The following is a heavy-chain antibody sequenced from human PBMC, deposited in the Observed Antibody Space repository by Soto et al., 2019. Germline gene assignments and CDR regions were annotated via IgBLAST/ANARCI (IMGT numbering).Heavy chain of an antibody. CDR2: INPNSGGT. J-gene: IGHJ6*02. V-gene: IGHV1-2*04. CDR3: ARGLGYCSSTSCDPLSSSYYYGMDV. D-gene: IGHD2-2*01. Sequence: QVQLVQSGAEVKKPGASVKVSCKASGYTFTGYYMHWVRQAPGQGLEWMGWINPNSGGTNYAQKFQCWVTMTRDTSISTAYMELSRLRSDDTAVYYCARGLGYCSSTSCDPLSSSYYYGMDVWGQGTTVTVSS. CDR1: GYTFTGYY.